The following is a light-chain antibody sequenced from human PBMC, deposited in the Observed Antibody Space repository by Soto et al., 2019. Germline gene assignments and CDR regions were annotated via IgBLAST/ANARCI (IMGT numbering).Light chain of an antibody. Sequence: EIVLTQSPGTLSLSPGERATLSCRASQSIAASYLAWYQQRPGQAPRLILYGTSSTATGTPDRFSGSGSGTDFTLTISRLEPEDFAVYFCQQNGSSARTFGPGTNAEIK. J-gene: IGKJ1*01. CDR3: QQNGSSART. CDR1: QSIAASY. CDR2: GTS. V-gene: IGKV3-20*01.